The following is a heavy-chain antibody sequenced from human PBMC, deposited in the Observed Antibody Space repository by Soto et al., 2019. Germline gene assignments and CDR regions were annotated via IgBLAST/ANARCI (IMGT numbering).Heavy chain of an antibody. CDR3: ARSREPRYGMDV. Sequence: PGESLKISWKGSGYSFTIYWISWVRQMPGKVLDLMGRIDPSDSYTNXXPSFQGHXXISAYKSISTXYLQWXILKASDSAMYYCARSREPRYGMDVWRQGTTVTVSS. J-gene: IGHJ6*02. CDR1: GYSFTIYW. D-gene: IGHD1-1*01. V-gene: IGHV5-10-1*01. CDR2: IDPSDSYT.